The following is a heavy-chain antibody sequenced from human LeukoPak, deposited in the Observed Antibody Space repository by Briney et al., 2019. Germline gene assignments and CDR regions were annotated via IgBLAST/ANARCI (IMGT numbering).Heavy chain of an antibody. J-gene: IGHJ4*02. D-gene: IGHD6-19*01. V-gene: IGHV3-48*03. Sequence: GGSLRLSCAASGFPFSSYEMNWVRQAPGKGLEWLSYISSSGSPIYYADSVKGRFTISRDNAKKSLYLQMNSLRAEDTAVYYCARVYSSGWSYWGQGTLVTVSS. CDR2: ISSSGSPI. CDR3: ARVYSSGWSY. CDR1: GFPFSSYE.